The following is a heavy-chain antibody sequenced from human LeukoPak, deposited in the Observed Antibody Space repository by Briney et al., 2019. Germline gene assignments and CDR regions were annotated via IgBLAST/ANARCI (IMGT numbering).Heavy chain of an antibody. V-gene: IGHV3-53*01. D-gene: IGHD1-26*01. Sequence: GRSLRLSCAASGFTVSSNYMSWVRQAPGKGLEWVSVIYSGGSTYYADSVKGRFTISRDNSKNTLYLQMNSLRAEDTAVYYCARSSAIVGGTRGFDYWGQGTLVTVSS. CDR3: ARSSAIVGGTRGFDY. CDR2: IYSGGST. CDR1: GFTVSSNY. J-gene: IGHJ4*02.